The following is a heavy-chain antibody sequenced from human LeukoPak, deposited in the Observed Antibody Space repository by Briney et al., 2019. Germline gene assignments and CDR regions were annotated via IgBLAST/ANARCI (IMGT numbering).Heavy chain of an antibody. CDR2: ISSSCSTI. D-gene: IGHD3-10*02. J-gene: IGHJ6*04. Sequence: QSGGSLRLSCAASGFTFSSYEMNWVRQALGKGLEWVSYISSSCSTIYYADSVKGRFTISRDNAKNSLYLQMNSLRAEDTAVYYCAELGITLIGGVWGKGTTVTISS. V-gene: IGHV3-48*03. CDR3: AELGITLIGGV. CDR1: GFTFSSYE.